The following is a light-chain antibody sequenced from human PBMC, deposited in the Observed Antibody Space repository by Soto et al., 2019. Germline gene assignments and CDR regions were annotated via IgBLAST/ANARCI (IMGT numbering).Light chain of an antibody. CDR3: QQYNSYSGT. Sequence: DIQMTQSPSTLSASVGDRVTITCRASQSISSWLAWYQQKPGKAPKLLIYKASSLESGVPSRFSGRGSGTEFTLTISSLQPDDFAPYYCQQYNSYSGTFGQGTKVEIK. CDR1: QSISSW. V-gene: IGKV1-5*03. CDR2: KAS. J-gene: IGKJ1*01.